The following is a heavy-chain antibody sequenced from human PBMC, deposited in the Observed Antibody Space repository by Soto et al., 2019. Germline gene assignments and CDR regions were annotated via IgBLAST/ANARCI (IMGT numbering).Heavy chain of an antibody. CDR2: VSSKYNSYAT. CDR3: SRQDPVTVVENDAFDF. CDR1: GFTFSGSA. Sequence: EVQLVESGGALVQPGGSLKLSCAASGFTFSGSAMHWVRQASGKGLEWVGRVSSKYNSYATAYAASVKGRFTISRDDSKNTAYLQMNGLKAEDTAVYYSSRQDPVTVVENDAFDFGGQGTMVTVSA. J-gene: IGHJ3*01. V-gene: IGHV3-73*01. D-gene: IGHD2-21*02.